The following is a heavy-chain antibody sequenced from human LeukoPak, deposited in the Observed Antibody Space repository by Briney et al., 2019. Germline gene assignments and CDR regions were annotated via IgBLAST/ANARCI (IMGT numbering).Heavy chain of an antibody. CDR2: ISSSGSTI. CDR3: AKVPTAAGIIDFDY. Sequence: GGSLRLSCAASGFTFSSYEMNRVRQAPGKGLEWVSYISSSGSTIYYADSVKGRFTISRDNAKNSLYLQMNSLRAEDTAVYYCAKVPTAAGIIDFDYWGQGTLVTVSS. D-gene: IGHD6-13*01. V-gene: IGHV3-48*03. J-gene: IGHJ4*02. CDR1: GFTFSSYE.